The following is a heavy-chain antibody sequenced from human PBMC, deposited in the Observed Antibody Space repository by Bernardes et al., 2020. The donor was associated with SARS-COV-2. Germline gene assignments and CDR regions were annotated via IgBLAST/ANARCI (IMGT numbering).Heavy chain of an antibody. CDR3: ARGSLTYWFDS. J-gene: IGHJ5*01. CDR1: GGSVSSTNHY. V-gene: IGHV4-61*01. Sequence: SESLSLTCIVSGGSVSSTNHYWSWVLQPPGKGLDCIGYIYYSGVTNYNPSLKSRATISLDTSKNQFSLKLSSVTAADTAVYYCARGSLTYWFDSWGQGTLVTVSS. CDR2: IYYSGVT. D-gene: IGHD3-16*02.